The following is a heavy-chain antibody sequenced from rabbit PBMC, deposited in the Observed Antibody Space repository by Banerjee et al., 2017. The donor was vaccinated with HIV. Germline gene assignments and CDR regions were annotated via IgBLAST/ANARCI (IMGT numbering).Heavy chain of an antibody. CDR1: GFSFSSSYY. Sequence: QEQLVESGGGLVQPEGSLTLTCTASGFSFSSSYYMCWVRQAPGKGLEWIGCIYTGSSGSTYYASWAKGRFTISRTSSTTVALQMTSLTAADTATYFCARDLAGVIGWNFGLWGPGTLVTVS. J-gene: IGHJ6*01. D-gene: IGHD4-1*01. V-gene: IGHV1S45*01. CDR2: IYTGSSGST. CDR3: ARDLAGVIGWNFGL.